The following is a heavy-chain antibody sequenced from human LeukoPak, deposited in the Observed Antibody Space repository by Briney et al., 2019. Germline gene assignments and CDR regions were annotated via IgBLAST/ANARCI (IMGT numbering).Heavy chain of an antibody. D-gene: IGHD4-17*01. J-gene: IGHJ6*02. CDR2: ISWNSGSI. CDR3: AKDKSGDYAYYGMDV. CDR1: GFIFSSYA. V-gene: IGHV3-9*01. Sequence: GGSLRLSCAASGFIFSSYAMSWVRQAPGKGLEWVSGISWNSGSIGYADSVKGRFTISRDNAKNSLYLQMNSLRAEDTALYYCAKDKSGDYAYYGMDVWGQGTTVTVSS.